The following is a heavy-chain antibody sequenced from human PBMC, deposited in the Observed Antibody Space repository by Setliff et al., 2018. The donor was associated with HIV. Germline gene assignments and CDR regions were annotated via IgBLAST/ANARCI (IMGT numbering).Heavy chain of an antibody. D-gene: IGHD2-21*02. CDR3: ARSSRVNCGGDCYLFDY. J-gene: IGHJ4*02. CDR1: GGSISNYY. V-gene: IGHV4-4*07. Sequence: SETLSLTCTVSGGSISNYYWSWIRQPAGKGLEWIGRIQTSGRTNSNPSLKSRVTMSVDTSKNQFSLILTSVTAADTAVYYCARSSRVNCGGDCYLFDYWGQGTPVTVSS. CDR2: IQTSGRT.